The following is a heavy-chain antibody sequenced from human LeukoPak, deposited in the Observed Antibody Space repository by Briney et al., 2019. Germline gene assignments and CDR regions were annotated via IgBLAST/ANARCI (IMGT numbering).Heavy chain of an antibody. J-gene: IGHJ6*02. Sequence: EASVKVSCKASGYTFTSYGISWVRQAPGQGLEWMGWISGYNGNTNYAQKLQGRVTMTTDTSTSTAYMELRSLRSDDTAVYYCARGLSDSSSLYYYYGMDVWGQGTTVTVSS. D-gene: IGHD6-6*01. CDR3: ARGLSDSSSLYYYYGMDV. V-gene: IGHV1-18*01. CDR2: ISGYNGNT. CDR1: GYTFTSYG.